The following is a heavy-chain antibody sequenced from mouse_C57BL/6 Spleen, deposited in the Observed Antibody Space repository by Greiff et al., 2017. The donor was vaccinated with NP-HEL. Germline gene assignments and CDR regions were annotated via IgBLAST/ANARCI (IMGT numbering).Heavy chain of an antibody. CDR3: ARGDYDEGYAMDY. D-gene: IGHD2-4*01. CDR2: IYPGDGDT. CDR1: GYAFSSSW. Sequence: QVQLQQSGPELVKPGASVKISCKASGYAFSSSWMNWVKQRPGKGLEWIGRIYPGDGDTNYNGKFKGKATLTADKSSSTAYMQLSSLTSEDSAVYFCARGDYDEGYAMDYWGQGTSVTVSS. V-gene: IGHV1-82*01. J-gene: IGHJ4*01.